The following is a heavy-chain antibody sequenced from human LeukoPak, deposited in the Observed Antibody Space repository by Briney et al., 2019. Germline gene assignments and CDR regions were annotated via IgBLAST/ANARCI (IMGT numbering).Heavy chain of an antibody. Sequence: GGSLRLSCAASGFTFSSYDMSWVLQAPGKGLEWVSAISGSGDCPYYVDSVKGRFTISRDNSKNTLYLQMNSLRAEDTAGYTLALYCSGGRCYSMGGAFDIWGQGTMVTVSS. CDR3: ALYCSGGRCYSMGGAFDI. CDR2: ISGSGDCP. CDR1: GFTFSSYD. D-gene: IGHD2-15*01. J-gene: IGHJ3*02. V-gene: IGHV3-23*01.